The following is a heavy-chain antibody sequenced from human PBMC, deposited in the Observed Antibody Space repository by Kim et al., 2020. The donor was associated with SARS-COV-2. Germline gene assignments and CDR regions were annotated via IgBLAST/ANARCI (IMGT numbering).Heavy chain of an antibody. D-gene: IGHD3-10*01. J-gene: IGHJ5*02. V-gene: IGHV4-31*03. Sequence: SETLSLTCTVSGGSISSGGYYWSWIRQHPGKGLEWIGYIYYSGSTYYNPSLKSRVTISVDTSKNQFSLKLSSVTAADTAVYYCARETAMVRGVISPWFDPWGQGTLVTVSS. CDR3: ARETAMVRGVISPWFDP. CDR2: IYYSGST. CDR1: GGSISSGGYY.